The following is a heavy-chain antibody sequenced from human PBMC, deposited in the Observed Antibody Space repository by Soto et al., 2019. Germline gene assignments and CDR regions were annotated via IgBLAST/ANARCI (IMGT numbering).Heavy chain of an antibody. CDR2: ISYDGSNK. J-gene: IGHJ6*02. Sequence: GGSLRLSCAASGFTFSSYGMHWVRQAPGKGLEWVAVISYDGSNKYYADSVKGRFTISRDNSKNTLYLQMNSLRAEDTAVYYCAKVILVGVVVAATGDYYYGMDVWGQGTTVTVSS. V-gene: IGHV3-30*18. CDR3: AKVILVGVVVAATGDYYYGMDV. D-gene: IGHD2-15*01. CDR1: GFTFSSYG.